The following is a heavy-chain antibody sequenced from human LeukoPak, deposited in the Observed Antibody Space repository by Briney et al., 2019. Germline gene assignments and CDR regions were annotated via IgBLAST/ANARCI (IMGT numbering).Heavy chain of an antibody. CDR1: GFTFSSYA. V-gene: IGHV3-23*01. Sequence: GGSLRLSCAASGFTFSSYAMSWVRQAPGKGLEWVSAISGSGGSTYYADSVKGRFTISRDNSKNTLYLQMNSLRAEDTAVYYCAITPTMVRGVIQKIDYWGQGTLVTVSS. CDR2: ISGSGGST. CDR3: AITPTMVRGVIQKIDY. J-gene: IGHJ4*02. D-gene: IGHD3-10*01.